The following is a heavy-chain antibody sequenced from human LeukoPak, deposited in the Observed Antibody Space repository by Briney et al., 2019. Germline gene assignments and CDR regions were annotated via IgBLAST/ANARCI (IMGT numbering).Heavy chain of an antibody. V-gene: IGHV3-11*01. CDR2: ISSSGNTI. CDR1: GFTFSDYY. J-gene: IGHJ6*03. Sequence: GGSLRLSCAASGFTFSDYYMNCIRQAPGKGLEWVSYISSSGNTIYYADSVKGRFTISRDNAKNSLYVQMSSLRAEDTAVYYCARGAGSRYCTGGSCYSGYYYYYMDVWGKGTAVTVSS. D-gene: IGHD2-15*01. CDR3: ARGAGSRYCTGGSCYSGYYYYYMDV.